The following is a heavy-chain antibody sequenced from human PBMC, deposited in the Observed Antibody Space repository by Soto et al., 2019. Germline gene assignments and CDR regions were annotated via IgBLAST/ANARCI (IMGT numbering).Heavy chain of an antibody. D-gene: IGHD1-1*01. CDR3: ARDSGNDGGNWFDP. Sequence: EVQLVESGGGLVQPGGSLRLSCAASGFTVSSNYMSWVRQAPGKGLEWVSVIYSGGSTYYADSVKGRFTISRDNSKNTLYLQMNSLRAEDTAVYYCARDSGNDGGNWFDPWGQGTLVTVSS. V-gene: IGHV3-66*01. J-gene: IGHJ5*02. CDR2: IYSGGST. CDR1: GFTVSSNY.